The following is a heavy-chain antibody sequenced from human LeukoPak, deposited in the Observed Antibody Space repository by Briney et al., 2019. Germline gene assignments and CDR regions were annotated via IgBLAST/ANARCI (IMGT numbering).Heavy chain of an antibody. Sequence: ASVNVSRKATRYTLTSYGISWVRQAPGQGLEWMGWISSNSDNTNYAQKLQGRVTMTTDTSTSTAYMELRSLRSDDTVLYFCARGWGSIRVIADYWGQGTLVTVS. CDR3: ARGWGSIRVIADY. J-gene: IGHJ4*02. CDR2: ISSNSDNT. D-gene: IGHD7-27*01. V-gene: IGHV1-18*01. CDR1: RYTLTSYG.